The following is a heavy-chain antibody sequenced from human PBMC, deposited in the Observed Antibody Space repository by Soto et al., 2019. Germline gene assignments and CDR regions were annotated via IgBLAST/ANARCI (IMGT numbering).Heavy chain of an antibody. D-gene: IGHD3-22*01. J-gene: IGHJ4*02. CDR3: AREAQANTYYYDSSGYRTYYFDY. CDR2: IIPIFGTA. V-gene: IGHV1-69*13. CDR1: GGIFISYA. Sequence: VASVKVSCKASGGIFISYAISWVRQAPGQGLEWMGGIIPIFGTANYAKKFQGRVTITADESTSTAYMELSSLRSEHTAVYYCAREAQANTYYYDSSGYRTYYFDYWGQGTLVTVSS.